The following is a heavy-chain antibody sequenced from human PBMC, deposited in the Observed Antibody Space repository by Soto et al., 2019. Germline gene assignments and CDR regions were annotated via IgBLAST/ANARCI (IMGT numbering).Heavy chain of an antibody. CDR2: IAPDGSQI. V-gene: IGHV3-30-3*01. Sequence: GGSLRLSCAASGFGFGGKTMYWVRQAPGRGLEWVALIAPDGSQIYYADSVKGRFTISRDNSKNTLYLQMDSLRAEDTSLYLCATDIHATWLLNSWRQGTLVTVSS. CDR1: GFGFGGKT. D-gene: IGHD2-2*02. J-gene: IGHJ5*02. CDR3: ATDIHATWLLNS.